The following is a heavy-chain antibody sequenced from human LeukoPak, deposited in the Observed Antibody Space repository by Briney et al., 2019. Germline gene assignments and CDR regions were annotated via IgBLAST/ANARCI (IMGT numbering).Heavy chain of an antibody. D-gene: IGHD2-2*01. CDR3: ATDGSSTDDYYFDY. Sequence: ASVKVSCKASGYSFTSYYIHWVRQAPGQGLEWMGIINPSVGSTSYAQKFQGRVIMTRDTSTSTVYMDLSSLRSEDTAVYYCATDGSSTDDYYFDYWGQGTLVTVSS. CDR1: GYSFTSYY. J-gene: IGHJ4*02. V-gene: IGHV1-46*01. CDR2: INPSVGST.